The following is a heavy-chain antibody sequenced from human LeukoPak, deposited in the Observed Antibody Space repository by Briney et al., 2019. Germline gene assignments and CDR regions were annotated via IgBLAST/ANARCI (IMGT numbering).Heavy chain of an antibody. CDR1: GYSFSYYW. V-gene: IGHV5-51*01. Sequence: GESLKISCEASGYSFSYYWIAWVRQMPGKGLEWMGVIYPYDSHTRYSPSFQGQVTISADKSISTAYLQWSSLKASDSAMYFCARLPNSGADLTWFDPWGQGTLVTVSS. CDR3: ARLPNSGADLTWFDP. D-gene: IGHD3-10*01. J-gene: IGHJ5*02. CDR2: IYPYDSHT.